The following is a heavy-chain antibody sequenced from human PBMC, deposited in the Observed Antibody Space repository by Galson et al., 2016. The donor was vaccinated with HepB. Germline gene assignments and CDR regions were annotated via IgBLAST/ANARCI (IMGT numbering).Heavy chain of an antibody. D-gene: IGHD3-10*01. J-gene: IGHJ3*01. V-gene: IGHV3-23*01. CDR1: GFTFSSHA. Sequence: SLRLSCAASGFTFSSHAITWVRQAPGMGLEWVSAVSGNGGSSNYAESVKGRFTVSRDNSKNPVYRRMNTGRAEDTAVYFCAREGNYYGSGGYRDGLEFWGQGTMVTVSS. CDR3: AREGNYYGSGGYRDGLEF. CDR2: VSGNGGSS.